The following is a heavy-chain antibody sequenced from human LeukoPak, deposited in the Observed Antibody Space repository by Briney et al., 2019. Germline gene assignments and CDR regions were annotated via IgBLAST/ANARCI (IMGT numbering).Heavy chain of an antibody. V-gene: IGHV4-30-4*08. D-gene: IGHD3-3*01. CDR2: IYYSGST. Sequence: SETLSLTCTVSGGSISSGDYYWNWIRQPPGKGLEWIGYIYYSGSTYYNPSLKSRVTISVDRSKNQFSLKLSSVTAADTAVYYCARFTIFGVVVDAFDIWGQGTMVTVSS. CDR1: GGSISSGDYY. J-gene: IGHJ3*02. CDR3: ARFTIFGVVVDAFDI.